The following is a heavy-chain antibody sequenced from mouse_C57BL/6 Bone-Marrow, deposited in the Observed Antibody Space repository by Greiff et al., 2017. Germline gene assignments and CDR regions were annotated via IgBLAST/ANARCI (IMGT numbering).Heavy chain of an antibody. D-gene: IGHD1-1*01. CDR2: IYPRSGNT. V-gene: IGHV1-81*01. CDR3: ARGGPYYPFDY. Sequence: QVQLQQSGAELARPGASVKLSCKASGYTFTSYGISWVKQRTGQGLEWIGEIYPRSGNTYYTEKFKGKATLTADKSSSTAYMELRSLTSEDSAVYFCARGGPYYPFDYWGQGTTLTVSS. CDR1: GYTFTSYG. J-gene: IGHJ2*01.